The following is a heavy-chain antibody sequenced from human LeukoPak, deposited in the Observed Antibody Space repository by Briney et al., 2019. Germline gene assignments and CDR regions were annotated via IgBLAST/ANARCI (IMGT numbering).Heavy chain of an antibody. CDR2: ISAYNGNT. Sequence: GASVKVSCKASGYTFTSYGISWVRQAPGQGLEWMGWISAYNGNTNYAQKLQGRVTMTTDTSTSTAYMELRSLRSDDTAVYYCASVYYDSSGLTPPENDYWGQGTLVTVSS. D-gene: IGHD3-22*01. CDR3: ASVYYDSSGLTPPENDY. V-gene: IGHV1-18*01. CDR1: GYTFTSYG. J-gene: IGHJ4*02.